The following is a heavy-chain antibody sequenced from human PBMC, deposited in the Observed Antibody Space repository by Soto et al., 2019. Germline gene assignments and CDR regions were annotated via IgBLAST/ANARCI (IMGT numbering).Heavy chain of an antibody. CDR1: GGSISSYY. CDR3: ARHSDGDYAYYYYMDV. J-gene: IGHJ6*03. V-gene: IGHV4-59*08. CDR2: IYYSGST. Sequence: SETLSLTCTVSGGSISSYYWSWIRQPPGKGLEWIGYIYYSGSTNYNPSLKSRVTISVDTSKNQFSLMLSSVTAADTAVYYCARHSDGDYAYYYYMDVWGKGTTVTVSS. D-gene: IGHD4-17*01.